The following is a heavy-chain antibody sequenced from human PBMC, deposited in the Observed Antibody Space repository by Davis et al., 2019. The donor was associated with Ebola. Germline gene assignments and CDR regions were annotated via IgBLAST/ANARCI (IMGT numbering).Heavy chain of an antibody. J-gene: IGHJ3*02. CDR3: TTGIQLQAFDI. Sequence: AASVKVSCKASGGTFSSYAISWVRQAPGQGLEWMGGIIPIFGTANYAQKFQGRVTITADKSTSTAYMELSSLRAEDTAVYYCTTGIQLQAFDIWGQGTMVTVSS. CDR2: IIPIFGTA. V-gene: IGHV1-69*06. D-gene: IGHD5-18*01. CDR1: GGTFSSYA.